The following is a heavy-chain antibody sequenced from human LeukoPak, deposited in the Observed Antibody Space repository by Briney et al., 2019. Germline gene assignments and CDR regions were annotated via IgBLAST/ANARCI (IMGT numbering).Heavy chain of an antibody. J-gene: IGHJ4*02. Sequence: GGPLRFSCAASGITFSNYAMHWVRQAPGKGLEWVAVISNVDTKSYYADCVKGRFTISSDNSKNTLSLQLNILRAEDTSVYYCARVSTYYYPSGSAGPHDFDSWGQGTLVTVST. CDR1: GITFSNYA. V-gene: IGHV3-30*01. CDR2: ISNVDTKS. D-gene: IGHD3-10*01. CDR3: ARVSTYYYPSGSAGPHDFDS.